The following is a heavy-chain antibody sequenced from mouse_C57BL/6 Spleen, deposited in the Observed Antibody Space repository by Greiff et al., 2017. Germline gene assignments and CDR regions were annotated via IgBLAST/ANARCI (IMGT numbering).Heavy chain of an antibody. CDR2: IYPGSGNT. D-gene: IGHD1-1*01. J-gene: IGHJ1*03. CDR1: GYTFTDYY. CDR3: ARGLYYYGSSYWYFDV. Sequence: VQLQQSGAELVRPGASVKLSCKASGYTFTDYYINWVKQRPGQGLEWIARIYPGSGNTYYNEKFKGKATLTAEKSSSTAYMQLSSLTSEDSAVYFCARGLYYYGSSYWYFDVWGTGTTVTVSS. V-gene: IGHV1-76*01.